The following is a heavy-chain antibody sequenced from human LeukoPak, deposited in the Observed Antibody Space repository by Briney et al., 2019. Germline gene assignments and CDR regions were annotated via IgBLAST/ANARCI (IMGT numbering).Heavy chain of an antibody. CDR2: IYNSANT. J-gene: IGHJ3*02. D-gene: IGHD5-12*01. CDR3: ARHSRSGYIGYENAFDI. CDR1: GGSISSSRSY. V-gene: IGHV4-39*01. Sequence: SETLSLTCTVSGGSISSSRSYWGWIRQPPGKGLEWIGNIYNSANTHYNPSLKTRITMSVDTSKNQFSLKLNSVTAADTGIYYCARHSRSGYIGYENAFDIWGQGTMVTVSS.